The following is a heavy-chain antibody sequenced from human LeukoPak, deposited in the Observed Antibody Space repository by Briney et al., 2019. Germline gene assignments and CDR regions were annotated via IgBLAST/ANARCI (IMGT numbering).Heavy chain of an antibody. V-gene: IGHV3-21*01. CDR3: ARDLKYYDSSGFDY. CDR2: ISSSSSYI. J-gene: IGHJ4*02. Sequence: GSLRLSCATSGFTFSSYSMNWVRQAPGKGLEWVSCISSSSSYIYYTDSVKGRFTISRDNAKNSLSLQMNSLRAEDTAVYYCARDLKYYDSSGFDYWGQGTLVTVSS. CDR1: GFTFSSYS. D-gene: IGHD3-22*01.